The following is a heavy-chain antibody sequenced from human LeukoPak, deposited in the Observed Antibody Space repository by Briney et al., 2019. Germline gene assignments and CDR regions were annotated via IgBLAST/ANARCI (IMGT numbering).Heavy chain of an antibody. CDR2: ISAYNGNT. Sequence: ASVKVSCKASGYTFTSYGISWVRQAPGQGLERMGWISAYNGNTNYAQKLQGRVTMTTDTSTSTAYMELRSLRSDDTAVYYCARDCSSTSCYMNYYYGMDVWGQGTTVTVSS. V-gene: IGHV1-18*01. J-gene: IGHJ6*02. CDR3: ARDCSSTSCYMNYYYGMDV. CDR1: GYTFTSYG. D-gene: IGHD2-2*02.